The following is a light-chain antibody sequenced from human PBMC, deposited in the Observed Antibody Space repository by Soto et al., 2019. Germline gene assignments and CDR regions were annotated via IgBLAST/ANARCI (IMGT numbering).Light chain of an antibody. CDR3: AAWDDSLVV. V-gene: IGLV1-44*01. J-gene: IGLJ2*01. Sequence: QSVLTQPPSASGTPGQRVTVSCSGSSSNIGTNTVIWYQQLPGAAPKLLLYRDNQRPSGVPDRFSGSKSGTSASLAISGLQSEDEADYFCAAWDDSLVVFGGGTKVTVL. CDR2: RDN. CDR1: SSNIGTNT.